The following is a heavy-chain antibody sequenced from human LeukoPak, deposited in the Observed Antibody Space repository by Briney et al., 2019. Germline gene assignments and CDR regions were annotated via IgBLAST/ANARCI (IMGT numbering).Heavy chain of an antibody. CDR2: INHSGST. V-gene: IGHV4-34*01. CDR1: GGSFSGYY. J-gene: IGHJ6*03. D-gene: IGHD3-3*01. CDR3: ARQGSWFGVSNYYYYYYMDV. Sequence: PSETLSLTCAVYGGSFSGYYWSWIRQPPGKGLEWIGEINHSGSTNYNPSLKSRVTISVDTSKNQFSLKLSSVTAADTAVYYCARQGSWFGVSNYYYYYYMDVWGKGTTVTISS.